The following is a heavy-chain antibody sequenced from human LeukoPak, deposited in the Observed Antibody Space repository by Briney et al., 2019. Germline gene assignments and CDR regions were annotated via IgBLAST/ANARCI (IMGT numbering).Heavy chain of an antibody. CDR1: GFTFSDYY. CDR3: ARDPGGGYSGSYYVGYYFDY. V-gene: IGHV3-11*01. D-gene: IGHD1-26*01. CDR2: ISSSGSTI. Sequence: GGSLRLSRAASGFTFSDYYMSWIRQAPGKGLEWVSYISSSGSTIYYADSVKGRFTIFRDNAKNSLYLQMNSLRAEDTAVYYCARDPGGGYSGSYYVGYYFDYWGQGTLVTVSS. J-gene: IGHJ4*02.